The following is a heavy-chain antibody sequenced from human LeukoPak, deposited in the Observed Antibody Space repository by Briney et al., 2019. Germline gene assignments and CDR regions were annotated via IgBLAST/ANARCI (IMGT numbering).Heavy chain of an antibody. Sequence: SETLSLTCTVSSDSINVYYWGGLRQPPGKGREWIGYIYHSGSTKYNTSLKSRVTMSVDTSKNHFSLKLSSVAAADTAVYCCARDAVAGRVYYFDYWGQGILVTVSS. J-gene: IGHJ4*02. V-gene: IGHV4-59*01. D-gene: IGHD6-19*01. CDR3: ARDAVAGRVYYFDY. CDR2: IYHSGST. CDR1: SDSINVYY.